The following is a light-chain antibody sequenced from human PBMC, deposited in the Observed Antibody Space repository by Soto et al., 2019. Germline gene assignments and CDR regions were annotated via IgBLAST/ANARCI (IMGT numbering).Light chain of an antibody. Sequence: DIEMTQSPSSLSLSVGDRVTITCQASQDISNYLNWYQQKPGKAPKLLIYDASNLETGVPSRFSGSGSGTDFTFTISSLQPEDIATYYCQQYDNILITFGQGTRLEIK. J-gene: IGKJ5*01. V-gene: IGKV1-33*01. CDR3: QQYDNILIT. CDR2: DAS. CDR1: QDISNY.